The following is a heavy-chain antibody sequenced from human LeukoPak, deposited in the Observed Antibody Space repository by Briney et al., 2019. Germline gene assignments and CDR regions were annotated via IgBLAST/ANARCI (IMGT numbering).Heavy chain of an antibody. V-gene: IGHV3-21*01. Sequence: GGSLRLSCAASGLTFSSYSMNWVRQAPGQGLEWVSSISSSSTYIYYADSLKGRFTISRDNAKNSLYLQMNSLRAEDTAVYYCARRVASANDAFDIWGQGTMVTVSS. CDR1: GLTFSSYS. J-gene: IGHJ3*02. D-gene: IGHD6-13*01. CDR3: ARRVASANDAFDI. CDR2: ISSSSTYI.